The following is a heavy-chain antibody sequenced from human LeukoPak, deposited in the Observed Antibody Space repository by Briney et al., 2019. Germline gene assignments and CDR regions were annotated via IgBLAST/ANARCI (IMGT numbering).Heavy chain of an antibody. D-gene: IGHD5-18*01. CDR2: FDPEDGET. CDR3: ATPRESVPWILDY. J-gene: IGHJ4*02. Sequence: ASVKVSCKVSGNTLTEFSMHWVRQAPGKGLEWMGGFDPEDGETIYAQKFQGRVTMTEDTSTDTAYMELSSLRSEDTAVYYCATPRESVPWILDYWGQGTLVTVSS. V-gene: IGHV1-24*01. CDR1: GNTLTEFS.